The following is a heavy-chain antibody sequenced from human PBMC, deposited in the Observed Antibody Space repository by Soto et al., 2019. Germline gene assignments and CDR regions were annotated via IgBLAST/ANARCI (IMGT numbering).Heavy chain of an antibody. D-gene: IGHD4-17*01. V-gene: IGHV3-23*01. Sequence: EVQLLESGGGLVQPGGSLRLSCAASGFTFSSYAMSWVRQAPGKGLELVSAISGSGGSTYYADSVKGRFTISRDNSKNTLYLQMNSLRAEDTAVYYCANLRGRYGDYVLLFDYWGQGTLVTVSS. CDR3: ANLRGRYGDYVLLFDY. CDR1: GFTFSSYA. CDR2: ISGSGGST. J-gene: IGHJ4*02.